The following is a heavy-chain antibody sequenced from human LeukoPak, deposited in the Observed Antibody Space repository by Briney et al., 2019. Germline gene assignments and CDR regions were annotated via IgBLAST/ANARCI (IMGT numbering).Heavy chain of an antibody. CDR3: ARDRRVAVADYYYYGMDV. CDR2: IIPIFGTA. J-gene: IGHJ6*02. D-gene: IGHD6-19*01. Sequence: ASVKVSCKASGGTFSSYAISWVRQAPGQGLEWMGGIIPIFGTANYAQKFQGRVTITADESTSTAYMELSSLRSEDTAVYYCARDRRVAVADYYYYGMDVWGQGTTVTVSS. V-gene: IGHV1-69*13. CDR1: GGTFSSYA.